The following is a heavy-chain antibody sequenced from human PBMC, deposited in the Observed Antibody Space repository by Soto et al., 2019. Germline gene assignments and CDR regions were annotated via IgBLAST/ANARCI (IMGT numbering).Heavy chain of an antibody. V-gene: IGHV3-21*01. CDR1: GFTFSSYS. D-gene: IGHD3-22*01. J-gene: IGHJ5*02. Sequence: EVQLVESGGGLVKPGGSLRLSCAASGFTFSSYSMNWVRQAPGKGLEWVSSISSSSSYIYYADSVKGRFTISRDNAKNSLYLQKNRLRDEETAVYYCARGKYYYDSHTGGWFDPWGQGTLVTVSS. CDR3: ARGKYYYDSHTGGWFDP. CDR2: ISSSSSYI.